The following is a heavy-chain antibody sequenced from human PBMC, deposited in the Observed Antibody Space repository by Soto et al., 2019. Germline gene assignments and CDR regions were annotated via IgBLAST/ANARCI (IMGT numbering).Heavy chain of an antibody. J-gene: IGHJ4*02. D-gene: IGHD6-19*01. CDR2: ISYDGSNK. Sequence: GGSLRLSCAASGFTFSSYGMHWVRQAPGKGLEWVAVISYDGSNKYYADSVKGRFTISRDNSKNTLYLQMNSLRAEDTAVYYCAKDKGYSSGEEVDYWGQGTLVTVSS. CDR3: AKDKGYSSGEEVDY. CDR1: GFTFSSYG. V-gene: IGHV3-30*18.